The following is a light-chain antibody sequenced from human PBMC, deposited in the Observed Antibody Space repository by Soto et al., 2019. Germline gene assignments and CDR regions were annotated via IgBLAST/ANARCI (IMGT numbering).Light chain of an antibody. V-gene: IGLV1-40*01. CDR3: LAYDDSLTAFV. CDR2: GNR. J-gene: IGLJ3*02. CDR1: NSSLGAGYD. Sequence: QSVLTQPPSVSGAPGQRVTISCTGNNSSLGAGYDVHWYQQLPGAAPKLVIFGNRNRPSGVPERFSGSKSGTSASLAITGLQAEDEADYYCLAYDDSLTAFVFGGGTKLTVL.